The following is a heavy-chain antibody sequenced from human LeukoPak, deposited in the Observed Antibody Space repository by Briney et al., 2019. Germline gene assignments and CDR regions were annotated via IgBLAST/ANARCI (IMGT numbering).Heavy chain of an antibody. Sequence: GGSLRFSCAASRFPFRSYWMHWVRQAPRKGLVWVARIDNDAYSSVYADSVKGRFTISRDNSKNTMFLQMNRLRDEDTAVYYCARGLRGPDYWGQGTQVTVSS. J-gene: IGHJ4*02. CDR2: IDNDAYSS. CDR1: RFPFRSYW. V-gene: IGHV3-74*01. CDR3: ARGLRGPDY.